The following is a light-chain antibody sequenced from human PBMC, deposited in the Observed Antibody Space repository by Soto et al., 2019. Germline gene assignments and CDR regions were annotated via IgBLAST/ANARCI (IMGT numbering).Light chain of an antibody. CDR3: AAWDDSLSGHPSV. CDR2: RNN. V-gene: IGLV1-47*01. Sequence: QSAVTQPPSASGTRGQRVTISCSGSSSNIGSNYVYWYQQLPGTAPKLLIYRNNQRPSGVPDRFSGSKSGTSASLAISGLRSEDEADYYCAAWDDSLSGHPSVFGTGTKVTVL. CDR1: SSNIGSNY. J-gene: IGLJ1*01.